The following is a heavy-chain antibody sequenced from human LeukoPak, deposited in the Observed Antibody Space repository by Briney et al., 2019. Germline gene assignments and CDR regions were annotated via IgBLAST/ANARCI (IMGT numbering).Heavy chain of an antibody. Sequence: SETLSLTCTVSGGSISSYYWSWIRQPPGKGLEWIGYIYYSGSTNYNPSLKSRVTISVDTSKNQFSLKLSSVTAADTAVYYCARSYYDILTGLRYFDYWGQGTLVTVSS. D-gene: IGHD3-9*01. V-gene: IGHV4-59*01. CDR3: ARSYYDILTGLRYFDY. CDR1: GGSISSYY. CDR2: IYYSGST. J-gene: IGHJ4*02.